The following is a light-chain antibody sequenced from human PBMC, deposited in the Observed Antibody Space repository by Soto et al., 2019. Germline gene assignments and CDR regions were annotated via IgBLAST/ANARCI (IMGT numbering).Light chain of an antibody. CDR1: QSVNVH. J-gene: IGKJ4*01. CDR2: DAS. CDR3: QQRQNGTPLT. V-gene: IGKV3-11*01. Sequence: VLTQSPATLSLSPGERATLSCRASQSVNVHLAWYQQRPGQAPRLLIYDASNRAAGIPARFSGSGSGTDFTLTISSLEPEDFAVYYCQQRQNGTPLTFGGGSVVEMK.